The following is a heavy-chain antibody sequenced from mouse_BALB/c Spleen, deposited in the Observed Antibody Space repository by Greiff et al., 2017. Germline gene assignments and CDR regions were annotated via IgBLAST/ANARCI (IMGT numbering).Heavy chain of an antibody. CDR2: ISSGGSYT. Sequence: EVQRVESGGDLVKPGGSLKLSCAASGFTFSSYGMSWVRQTPDKRLEWVATISSGGSYTYYPDSVKGRFTISRDNAKNTLYLQMSSLKSEDTAMYYCARLELGYYAMDYWGQGTSVTVSS. CDR3: ARLELGYYAMDY. CDR1: GFTFSSYG. D-gene: IGHD4-1*01. V-gene: IGHV5-6*01. J-gene: IGHJ4*01.